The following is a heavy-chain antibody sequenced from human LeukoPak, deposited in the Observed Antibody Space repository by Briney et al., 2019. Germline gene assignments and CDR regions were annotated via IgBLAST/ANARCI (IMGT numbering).Heavy chain of an antibody. J-gene: IGHJ4*02. D-gene: IGHD3-9*01. CDR1: GGSIRSYY. V-gene: IGHV4-4*07. CDR3: AREPEYYDILTGYYPSYYFDY. CDR2: VYTSGST. Sequence: ASETLSLTWTVSGGSIRSYYWSWIRQPAEKGLEWIGRVYTSGSTNYNPSLKSRVTMSIDTSKNQFSLKLSSVTAADTAVYYCAREPEYYDILTGYYPSYYFDYWGQGTLVTVSS.